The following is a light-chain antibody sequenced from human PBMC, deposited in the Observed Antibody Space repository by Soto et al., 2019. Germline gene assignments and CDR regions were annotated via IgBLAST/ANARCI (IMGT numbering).Light chain of an antibody. V-gene: IGLV1-40*01. Sequence: QSVLTQPPSVSGAPGQRVTISCTGSSSNIGAGYDVHWYQQLPGTAPKLLIYGNSSRPSGVPDRFSGSKSGTSASLAITGLQAEDEADYYCQSYDSSLSGWVFCGGTKLTVL. CDR1: SSNIGAGYD. CDR3: QSYDSSLSGWV. CDR2: GNS. J-gene: IGLJ3*02.